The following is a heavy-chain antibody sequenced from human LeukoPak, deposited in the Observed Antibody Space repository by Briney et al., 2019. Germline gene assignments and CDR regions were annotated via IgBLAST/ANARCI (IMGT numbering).Heavy chain of an antibody. D-gene: IGHD3-10*01. CDR3: TRGFDIRGVISTGDY. CDR1: GFTFGDYA. V-gene: IGHV3-49*04. J-gene: IGHJ4*02. CDR2: IRSKVYGGTT. Sequence: GGSLRLSCTASGFTFGDYAMSWVRQAPGKGLEWVGFIRSKVYGGTTEYAASVKGRFTISRDDSKSIAYLQMNSLKTKDTAVYFCTRGFDIRGVISTGDYWGQGTLVTVSS.